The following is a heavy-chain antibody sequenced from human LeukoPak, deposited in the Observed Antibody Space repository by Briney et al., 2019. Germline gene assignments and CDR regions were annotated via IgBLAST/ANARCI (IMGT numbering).Heavy chain of an antibody. CDR3: ARDDYDYVWGSYRRPYYFDY. Sequence: PGGSLRLSCAASGFTFSSYSMSWVRQAPGKGLEWVSSISSSGSYIYYADSLKGRFTISRDNAKNSLYLQMNSLRAEDTAVYYCARDDYDYVWGSYRRPYYFDYWGQGTLVTVSS. CDR1: GFTFSSYS. V-gene: IGHV3-21*01. J-gene: IGHJ4*02. D-gene: IGHD3-16*02. CDR2: ISSSGSYI.